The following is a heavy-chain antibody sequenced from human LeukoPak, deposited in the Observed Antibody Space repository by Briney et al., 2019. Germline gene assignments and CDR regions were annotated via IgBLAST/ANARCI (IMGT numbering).Heavy chain of an antibody. CDR2: INHSGST. Sequence: SETLSLTCAVYGGSFSGYYWSWIRRPPGKGLEWIGEINHSGSTNYNPSLKSRVTISVDTSKNQFSLKLSSVTAADTAVYYCARQGVVRGVWLYYYYMDVWGKGTTVTISS. CDR3: ARQGVVRGVWLYYYYMDV. CDR1: GGSFSGYY. V-gene: IGHV4-34*01. D-gene: IGHD3-10*01. J-gene: IGHJ6*03.